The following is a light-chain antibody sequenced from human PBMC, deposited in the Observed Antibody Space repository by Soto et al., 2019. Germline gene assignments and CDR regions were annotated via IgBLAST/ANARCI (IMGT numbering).Light chain of an antibody. CDR2: AAS. V-gene: IGKV3-15*01. CDR3: QQYNNWWT. CDR1: QSVNRN. J-gene: IGKJ1*01. Sequence: EIVMTQSPATLSVSPGERATLSCRASQSVNRNLAWYQQKFGQAPRLLIYAASTRATGIPARFSGSGSETEFTLTISSLQSEDFAIYYCQQYNNWWTVGQGTKVEI.